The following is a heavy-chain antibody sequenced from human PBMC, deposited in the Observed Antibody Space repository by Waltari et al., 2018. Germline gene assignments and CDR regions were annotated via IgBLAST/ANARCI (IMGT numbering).Heavy chain of an antibody. J-gene: IGHJ6*02. CDR1: GFTFSSYV. D-gene: IGHD2-2*01. CDR3: ARRILASEYHGMDV. Sequence: EVQLLESGGGLVQPGGSLRLPCSASGFTFSSYVMNWVRQAPGKGVDGVSVISGGGTTTYYADSVRCRFTISRDDARNTVYLQMNNLRVEDTAIYYCARRILASEYHGMDVWGQGTTVTVSS. V-gene: IGHV3-23*01. CDR2: ISGGGTTT.